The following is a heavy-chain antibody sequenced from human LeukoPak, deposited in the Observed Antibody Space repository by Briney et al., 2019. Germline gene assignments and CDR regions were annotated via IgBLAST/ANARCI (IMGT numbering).Heavy chain of an antibody. CDR1: GFTFSSYA. CDR3: EKDGSSTTWYSVADY. D-gene: IGHD2-2*01. J-gene: IGHJ4*02. Sequence: GGSLRLSCAASGFTFSSYAMSWVRQAPGKGLEWVSGISGSGGTTYYANSVKGRFTISRDNSKNTLYLQMNSLRTEDTAVYYCEKDGSSTTWYSVADYWAQGTLVTVSS. V-gene: IGHV3-23*01. CDR2: ISGSGGTT.